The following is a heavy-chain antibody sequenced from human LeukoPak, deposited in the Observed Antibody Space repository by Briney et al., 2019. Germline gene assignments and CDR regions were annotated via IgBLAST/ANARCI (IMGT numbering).Heavy chain of an antibody. V-gene: IGHV3-23*01. Sequence: GGSLRLSCAASGFTFSSYAMSWVRQAPGKGLEWVSAISGSGGSTYDADSVKGRFTISRDNSKDTLYLQMNSLRAEDTAVYYCVLLKRGYSYGYADYWGQGTLVTVSS. CDR1: GFTFSSYA. CDR2: ISGSGGST. J-gene: IGHJ4*02. CDR3: VLLKRGYSYGYADY. D-gene: IGHD5-18*01.